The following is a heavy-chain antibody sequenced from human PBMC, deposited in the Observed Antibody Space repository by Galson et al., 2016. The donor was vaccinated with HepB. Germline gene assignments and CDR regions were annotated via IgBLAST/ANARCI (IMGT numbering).Heavy chain of an antibody. CDR2: IGIAGDT. V-gene: IGHV3-13*04. D-gene: IGHD4-17*01. J-gene: IGHJ4*02. Sequence: LRLSCAASGFTFSTYDMHWVRQTTEKGLEWVSGIGIAGDTFYPDSVKGRFTVSRENGKNSLYLQMNSLRAGDTAVYYCARAGSKHGDPVDYWGPGTLVTVST. CDR3: ARAGSKHGDPVDY. CDR1: GFTFSTYD.